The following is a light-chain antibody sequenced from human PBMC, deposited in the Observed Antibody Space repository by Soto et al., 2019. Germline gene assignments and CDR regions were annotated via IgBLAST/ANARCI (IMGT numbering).Light chain of an antibody. CDR2: DVF. Sequence: QSAPTQDVSVFGAPGQSITISRTGNSSDGGGYNYVSLFPHHPRKTPTPKIYDVFTRPSGVSNRFSGSKSGNTASLTISALQAEDEADYYCTSWTSTSTYVFGSGTKVTV. V-gene: IGLV2-14*03. CDR3: TSWTSTSTYV. J-gene: IGLJ1*01. CDR1: SSDGGGYNY.